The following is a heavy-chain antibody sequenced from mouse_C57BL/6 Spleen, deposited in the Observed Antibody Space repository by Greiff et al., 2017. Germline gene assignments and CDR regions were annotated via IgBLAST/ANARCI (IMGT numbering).Heavy chain of an antibody. D-gene: IGHD2-1*01. CDR1: GYSITSGYY. Sequence: EVKLQESGPGLVKPSQSLSLTCSVTGYSITSGYYWNWIRQFPGNKLEWMGYISYDGSNNYNPSLKNRISITRDTSKNQFFLKLNSVTTEDTATYYCARGGGFGNYPWFAYWGQGTLVTVSA. CDR2: ISYDGSN. CDR3: ARGGGFGNYPWFAY. J-gene: IGHJ3*01. V-gene: IGHV3-6*01.